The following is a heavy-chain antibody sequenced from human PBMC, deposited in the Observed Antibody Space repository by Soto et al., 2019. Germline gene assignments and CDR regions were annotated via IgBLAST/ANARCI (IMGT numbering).Heavy chain of an antibody. J-gene: IGHJ6*02. CDR1: GGSISSSNW. CDR2: IYHSGST. V-gene: IGHV4-4*02. CDR3: ASIWFGKLGGMDV. Sequence: LSLTCAVSGGSISSSNWWSWVRQPPGKGLEWIGEIYHSGSTNYNPSLKSRVTISVDKSKNQFSLKLSSVTAADTAVYYCASIWFGKLGGMDVWGQGTTVTVSS. D-gene: IGHD3-10*01.